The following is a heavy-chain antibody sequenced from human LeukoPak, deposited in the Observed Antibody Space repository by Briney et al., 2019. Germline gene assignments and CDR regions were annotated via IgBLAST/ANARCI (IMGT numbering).Heavy chain of an antibody. V-gene: IGHV4-61*01. CDR2: IYYTGST. Sequence: PSETLSLTCTVSGGSVSSGNYHWSWIRQPPGKGLEWIGYIYYTGSTDYNPSLKSRVTISVDTSKNQFSLKLSSVTAADTVVYYCARDYDILTGSFDIWGQGTMVTVSS. CDR1: GGSVSSGNYH. D-gene: IGHD3-9*01. J-gene: IGHJ3*02. CDR3: ARDYDILTGSFDI.